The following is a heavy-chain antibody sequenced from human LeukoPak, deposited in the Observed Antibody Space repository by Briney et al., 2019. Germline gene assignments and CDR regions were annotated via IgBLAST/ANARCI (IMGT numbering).Heavy chain of an antibody. D-gene: IGHD2-2*01. CDR2: INNDGSST. Sequence: GGSLRLSCAASGFTFSSYWMHWVRQAPGKGLVWVSRINNDGSSTSYADSVKGRFTISRDNAKNTLYLQMNSLRAEDTAMYYCATNTYADYVSFDIWGQGTMVTVSS. J-gene: IGHJ3*02. CDR3: ATNTYADYVSFDI. CDR1: GFTFSSYW. V-gene: IGHV3-74*01.